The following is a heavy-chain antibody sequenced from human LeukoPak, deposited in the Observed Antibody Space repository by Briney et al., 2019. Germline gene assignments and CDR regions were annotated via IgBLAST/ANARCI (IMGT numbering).Heavy chain of an antibody. CDR2: IYYSGTT. J-gene: IGHJ5*02. CDR1: GGSISSYY. V-gene: IGHV4-59*12. CDR3: ARVSTYYYDSSGYYGT. D-gene: IGHD3-22*01. Sequence: PSETLSLTCTVSGGSISSYYWSWVRQPPGKGLEWIGYIYYSGTTNYNPSLKSRVTISVDTSKNQFSLKLSSVTAADTAVYYCARVSTYYYDSSGYYGTWGQGTLVTVSS.